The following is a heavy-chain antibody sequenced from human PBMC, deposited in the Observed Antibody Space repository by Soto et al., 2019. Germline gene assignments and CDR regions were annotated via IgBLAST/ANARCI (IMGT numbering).Heavy chain of an antibody. CDR3: AKEKSRYDRSGYYRPDY. V-gene: IGHV1-69*10. Sequence: SVKVSCKSSGDTFSSYAISWVRQAPGQGLEWMGGIIPMLGTPSYAQKFQDRVTTTADKFTSTAYMELSGLRSEDTAVYYCAKEKSRYDRSGYYRPDYWGQGTLVTVSS. D-gene: IGHD3-22*01. CDR1: GDTFSSYA. CDR2: IIPMLGTP. J-gene: IGHJ4*02.